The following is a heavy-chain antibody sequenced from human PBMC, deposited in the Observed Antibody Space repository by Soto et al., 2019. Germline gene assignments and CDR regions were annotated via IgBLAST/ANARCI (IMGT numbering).Heavy chain of an antibody. Sequence: ASVKVSCKASGYTFTASGISWVRQAPGQGLEWMGWTSIYNGHTEYSPKFLGRVVMTTDTSADTAYLELKSLRPDDAALYYCATWDDSGAYDHYHYAQWGQGTLVTVSS. J-gene: IGHJ4*02. CDR3: ATWDDSGAYDHYHYAQ. CDR2: TSIYNGHT. CDR1: GYTFTASG. D-gene: IGHD3-10*01. V-gene: IGHV1-18*01.